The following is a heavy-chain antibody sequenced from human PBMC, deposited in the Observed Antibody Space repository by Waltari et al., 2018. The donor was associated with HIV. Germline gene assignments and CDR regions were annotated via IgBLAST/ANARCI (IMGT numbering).Heavy chain of an antibody. CDR1: GGSISSSYYY. V-gene: IGHV4-39*01. D-gene: IGHD4-4*01. J-gene: IGHJ4*02. Sequence: QLQLQESGPGLVKPSETLSLTCTVSGGSISSSYYYWCWIRQPPGKGLEWIGSIYYSGSTYYNPSLKSRVTISVDTSKNQFSLKLSSVTAADTAVYYCARHSSVTKIHFDYWGQGTLVTVSS. CDR2: IYYSGST. CDR3: ARHSSVTKIHFDY.